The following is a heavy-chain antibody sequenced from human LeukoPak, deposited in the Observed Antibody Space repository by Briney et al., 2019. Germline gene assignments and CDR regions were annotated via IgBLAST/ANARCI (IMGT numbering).Heavy chain of an antibody. CDR1: GFTFSSYE. D-gene: IGHD2-15*01. CDR3: ARLRGRWELPRGFDP. Sequence: TGGSLRLSCAASGFTFSSYEMNWVRQAPGKGLEWVSYISSSGNTIYYADSVKGRFTISRDNAKNSLYLQMSSLKASDTAMYYCARLRGRWELPRGFDPWGQGTLVTVSS. CDR2: ISSSGNTI. J-gene: IGHJ5*02. V-gene: IGHV3-48*03.